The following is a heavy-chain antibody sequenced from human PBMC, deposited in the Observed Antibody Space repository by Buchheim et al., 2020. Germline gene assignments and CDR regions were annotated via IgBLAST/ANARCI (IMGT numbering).Heavy chain of an antibody. D-gene: IGHD3-22*01. J-gene: IGHJ4*02. V-gene: IGHV4-34*01. CDR2: INHSGST. CDR3: ARRRGIVVVTKYYFDY. CDR1: GGSFSGYY. Sequence: QVQLQQWGAGLLKPSETLSLTCAVYGGSFSGYYWSWIRQPPGKGLEWIGEINHSGSTNYNPSLKSRVTISVDTSKNQFSLKLSSVTAADTAVYYCARRRGIVVVTKYYFDYWGQGTL.